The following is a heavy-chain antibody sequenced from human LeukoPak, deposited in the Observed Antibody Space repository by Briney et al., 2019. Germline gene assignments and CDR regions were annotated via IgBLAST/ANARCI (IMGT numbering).Heavy chain of an antibody. D-gene: IGHD3-22*01. V-gene: IGHV5-51*01. Sequence: GESLQISCQGSGSIFTSYWIGWVRQVPGKGLEWMGIIYPGDSDTRYSPSFQGQVTISADKSISTAYLQWSSLKASDTAMYYCARLSYYYDSSGYYRPHDAFDIWGQGTMVTVSS. J-gene: IGHJ3*02. CDR1: GSIFTSYW. CDR2: IYPGDSDT. CDR3: ARLSYYYDSSGYYRPHDAFDI.